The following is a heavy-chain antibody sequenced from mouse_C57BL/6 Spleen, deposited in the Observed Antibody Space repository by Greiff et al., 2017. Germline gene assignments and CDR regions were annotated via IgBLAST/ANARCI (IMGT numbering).Heavy chain of an antibody. Sequence: VQLKESGAELVRPGASVTLSCKASGYTFTDYEMHWVKQTPVHGLEWIGAIDPETGGTAYNQKFKGKAILTADKSSSTAYMELRSLTSEDSAVYYCTREVARYFDVWGTGTTVTVSS. V-gene: IGHV1-15*01. CDR2: IDPETGGT. D-gene: IGHD1-1*01. CDR1: GYTFTDYE. CDR3: TREVARYFDV. J-gene: IGHJ1*03.